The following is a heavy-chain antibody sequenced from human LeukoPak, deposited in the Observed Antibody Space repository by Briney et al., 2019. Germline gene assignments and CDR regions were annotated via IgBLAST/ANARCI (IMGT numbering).Heavy chain of an antibody. CDR3: ARFIAAPYYFDY. CDR1: GFTFSSYW. CDR2: VSGSGRGENT. V-gene: IGHV3-21*06. J-gene: IGHJ4*02. Sequence: GGSLRLSCAASGFTFSSYWMHWVRQAPGKGLVWVSNVSGSGRGENTYYADSVKGRFTISRDNSKNTLILQMNSLRAEDAAVYYCARFIAAPYYFDYWGRGTLVTVSS. D-gene: IGHD6-13*01.